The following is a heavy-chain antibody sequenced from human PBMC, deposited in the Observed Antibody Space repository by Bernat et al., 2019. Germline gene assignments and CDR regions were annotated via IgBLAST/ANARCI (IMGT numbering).Heavy chain of an antibody. CDR1: GFTFSSYS. V-gene: IGHV3-48*02. CDR2: ISSSSSTR. CDR3: ARPSFTVTRYSYAFDI. Sequence: EVQLVESGGGLVQPGGSLRLSCAASGFTFSSYSMNWVRQAPGKGLEWVSYISSSSSTRYYADSVKGRFTISRDNDKNSLYLQMNSLRDEETAVYYCARPSFTVTRYSYAFDIWGQGTMVTVSS. J-gene: IGHJ3*02. D-gene: IGHD4-17*01.